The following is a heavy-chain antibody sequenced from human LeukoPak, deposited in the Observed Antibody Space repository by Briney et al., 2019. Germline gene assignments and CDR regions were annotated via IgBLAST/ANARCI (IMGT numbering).Heavy chain of an antibody. CDR1: GGSVNSGNYY. D-gene: IGHD1-26*01. Sequence: SETLSLTCTVSGGSVNSGNYYWSWIRQPPGKGLEWIGYIYYSGSTYYYNPSLESRVTISLDTSENQFSLKLNSLTAADTAVYYCARDREWELQSSRYFDYWGQGTLVTVSS. V-gene: IGHV4-61*01. CDR3: ARDREWELQSSRYFDY. J-gene: IGHJ4*02. CDR2: IYYSGSTY.